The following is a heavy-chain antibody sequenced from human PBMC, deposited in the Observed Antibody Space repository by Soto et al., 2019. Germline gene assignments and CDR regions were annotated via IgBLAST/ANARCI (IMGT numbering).Heavy chain of an antibody. D-gene: IGHD2-2*01. CDR2: ISGSGGST. CDR1: GFTFSSYA. J-gene: IGHJ1*01. V-gene: IGHV3-23*01. Sequence: PGWSLRLSCAASGFTFSSYAMSWVRQAPGKGLEWVSAISGSGGSTYYADSVKGRFTISRDNSKNTLYLQMNSLRAEDTAVYYYQKVFSCSSTSCGNLTPATPFQHWGQGTLVTVSS. CDR3: QKVFSCSSTSCGNLTPATPFQH.